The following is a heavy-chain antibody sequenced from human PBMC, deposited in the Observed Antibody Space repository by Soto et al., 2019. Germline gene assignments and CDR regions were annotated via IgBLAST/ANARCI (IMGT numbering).Heavy chain of an antibody. Sequence: TGGSLRLSCAASGFTFSSYGMHWVRQAPGKGLEWVAVIWYDGSNKYYADSVKGRFTISRDNSKNTLYLQMNSLRAEDTAVYYCARTYSSSWYPQAYYYGMDVWGQGTTVTVSS. CDR1: GFTFSSYG. J-gene: IGHJ6*02. CDR3: ARTYSSSWYPQAYYYGMDV. D-gene: IGHD6-13*01. V-gene: IGHV3-33*01. CDR2: IWYDGSNK.